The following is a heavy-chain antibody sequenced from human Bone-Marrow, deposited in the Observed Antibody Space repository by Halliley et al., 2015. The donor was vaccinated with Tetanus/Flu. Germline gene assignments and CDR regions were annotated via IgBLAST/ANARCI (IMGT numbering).Heavy chain of an antibody. Sequence: CIYYSGSTYYNPSLKSRVTISVDPSKNPFSLKLNSVTAADTAVYYCARAGYCSGGSCYGLDSWGQGTLVTVSS. CDR3: ARAGYCSGGSCYGLDS. D-gene: IGHD2-15*01. CDR2: IYYSGST. J-gene: IGHJ4*02. V-gene: IGHV4-31*02.